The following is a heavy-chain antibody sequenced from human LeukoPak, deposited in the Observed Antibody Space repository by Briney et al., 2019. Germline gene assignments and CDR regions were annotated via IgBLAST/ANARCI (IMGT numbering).Heavy chain of an antibody. J-gene: IGHJ4*02. CDR3: ARVVVAVSGEVDY. V-gene: IGHV3-66*01. Sequence: GGSLRLSCAASGFTVSSNYMSWVRQAPGKGLEWVSVIYSGGSTYYADSVKGRFTISRDNSKNTLYLQMNSLRAEDTAVYYCARVVVAVSGEVDYWGQGTLVIVSS. D-gene: IGHD3-22*01. CDR2: IYSGGST. CDR1: GFTVSSNY.